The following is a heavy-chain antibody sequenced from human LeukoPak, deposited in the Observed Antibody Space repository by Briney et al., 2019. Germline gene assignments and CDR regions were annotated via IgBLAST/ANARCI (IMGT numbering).Heavy chain of an antibody. V-gene: IGHV3-7*01. CDR3: AREAQYRYCNGGSSSTWGPYYYYYGMDV. CDR1: GFIFSSYW. J-gene: IGHJ6*02. D-gene: IGHD2-15*01. Sequence: GGSLRLSCAASGFIFSSYWMSWVRQAPGKGLEWVANIKQDGSEKYYEDSVKGRFIISRDNAKNPLYLQMNSRRDEDTAVYLCAREAQYRYCNGGSSSTWGPYYYYYGMDVWGQGTTVTVSS. CDR2: IKQDGSEK.